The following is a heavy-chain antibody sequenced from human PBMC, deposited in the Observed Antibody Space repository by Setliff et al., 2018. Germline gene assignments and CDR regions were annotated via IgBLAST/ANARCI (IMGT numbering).Heavy chain of an antibody. D-gene: IGHD1-1*01. CDR2: ISRGGNTI. Sequence: GGSLRLSCSASGFTFGDYYMSWIRQAPGKGLEWVSYISRGGNTIYYADSVKGRFTISRDNAKNSLYVQMNSLRAEDTAVYYCARGYPVTFDIWGQGTMVTVSS. CDR3: ARGYPVTFDI. J-gene: IGHJ3*02. CDR1: GFTFGDYY. V-gene: IGHV3-11*04.